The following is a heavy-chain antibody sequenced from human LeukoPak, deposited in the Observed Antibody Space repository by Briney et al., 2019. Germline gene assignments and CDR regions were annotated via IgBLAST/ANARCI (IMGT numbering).Heavy chain of an antibody. V-gene: IGHV5-51*01. CDR3: ASLPRYCGGGSCYPGYFDY. J-gene: IGHJ4*02. CDR2: IYPGDSDT. Sequence: GESLKISCKGSGYSFTSYWIGWVRQMPGKGLEWMGIIYPGDSDTRYSPSFQGQVTISAAKSISTAYLQWSSLKASDTAMYHCASLPRYCGGGSCYPGYFDYWGQGTLVTVSS. D-gene: IGHD2-15*01. CDR1: GYSFTSYW.